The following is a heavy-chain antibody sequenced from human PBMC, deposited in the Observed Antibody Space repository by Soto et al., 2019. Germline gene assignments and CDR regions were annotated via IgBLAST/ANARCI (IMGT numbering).Heavy chain of an antibody. J-gene: IGHJ4*02. CDR1: GFTFSSYS. CDR2: ISSSSSTI. D-gene: IGHD5-18*01. CDR3: AREGQLWSLGRFDY. V-gene: IGHV3-48*01. Sequence: EVQLVESGGGLVQPGGSLRLSCAASGFTFSSYSMNWVRQAPGKGLEWVSYISSSSSTIYYADSVKGRFTISRDNAKNSLDLQMNSLRAEDTAVYYCAREGQLWSLGRFDYWGQGTLVTVSS.